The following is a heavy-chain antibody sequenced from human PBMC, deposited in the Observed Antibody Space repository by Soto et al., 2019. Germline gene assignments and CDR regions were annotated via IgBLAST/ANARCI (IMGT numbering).Heavy chain of an antibody. V-gene: IGHV1-69*01. Sequence: QVQLVQSGAEVKKPGSSVKVSCKASGDTFSNYPINWVRQAPGQGLEWMGGVIPMFGTTNYAQNFQGRVTITADESTTTAYMELSSLRSEDTAVYYCARGHNRASVLRFLAWLSFPLDSWGQGTLVPVYS. CDR3: ARGHNRASVLRFLAWLSFPLDS. CDR2: VIPMFGTT. J-gene: IGHJ4*02. D-gene: IGHD3-3*01. CDR1: GDTFSNYP.